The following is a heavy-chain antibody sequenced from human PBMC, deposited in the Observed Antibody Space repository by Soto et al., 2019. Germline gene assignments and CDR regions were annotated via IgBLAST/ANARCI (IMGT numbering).Heavy chain of an antibody. Sequence: SETLSLTCTVSGGSISSSSYYWGWIRQPPGKGLEWIGSIYYSGSTYYNQSLKSRVTISVDTSKNQFSLKLSSVTAADTAVYYCARHIPVLEWLFDYWGQGTLVTVSS. CDR3: ARHIPVLEWLFDY. V-gene: IGHV4-39*01. J-gene: IGHJ4*02. CDR2: IYYSGST. CDR1: GGSISSSSYY. D-gene: IGHD3-3*01.